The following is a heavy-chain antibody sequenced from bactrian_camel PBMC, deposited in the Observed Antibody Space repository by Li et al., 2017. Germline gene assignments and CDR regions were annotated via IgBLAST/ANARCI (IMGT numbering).Heavy chain of an antibody. CDR1: GVAFDDSP. J-gene: IGHJ4*01. CDR2: IDSDGRT. Sequence: HVQLVESGGGSVQAGESLRLSCSASGVAFDDSPLVWYRQAAGSGCEMVALIDSDGRTGYGDSVKGRFSLHQGNAENTLYLQLNNLEPDDTAMYYCAAGQYYGFDRLLAPDAYDYWGEGTQVTVS. CDR3: AAGQYYGFDRLLAPDAYDY. V-gene: IGHV3S55*01. D-gene: IGHD5*01.